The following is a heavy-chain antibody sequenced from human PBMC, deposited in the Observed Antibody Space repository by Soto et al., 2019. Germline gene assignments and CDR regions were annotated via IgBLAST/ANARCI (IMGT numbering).Heavy chain of an antibody. J-gene: IGHJ5*02. D-gene: IGHD3-16*01. Sequence: QVQLVESGGGVVKPGRSLRLSCAASGFTFSTYGMFWVRQPPGKGLEWVAPIPSDESNKYYADSVKGRSTISRDNSKNTLFLQMDSLRTEDTGVYYCAKDFHPSQSYALYNWFDPWGQGTLVTVSS. CDR2: IPSDESNK. V-gene: IGHV3-30*18. CDR1: GFTFSTYG. CDR3: AKDFHPSQSYALYNWFDP.